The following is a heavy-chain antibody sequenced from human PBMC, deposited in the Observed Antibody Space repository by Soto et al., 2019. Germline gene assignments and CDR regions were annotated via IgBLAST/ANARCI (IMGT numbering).Heavy chain of an antibody. CDR3: ARILGGSRGYYGGYWYFDL. CDR1: GGSISSYY. Sequence: SETLSLTCTVSGGSISSYYWSWIRQPPGKGLEWIGYIYYSGSTNYNPSLKSRVTISVDTSKNQFSLKLSSVTAADTAVYYCARILGGSRGYYGGYWYFDLWGRGTLVTVSS. J-gene: IGHJ2*01. CDR2: IYYSGST. V-gene: IGHV4-59*01. D-gene: IGHD3-22*01.